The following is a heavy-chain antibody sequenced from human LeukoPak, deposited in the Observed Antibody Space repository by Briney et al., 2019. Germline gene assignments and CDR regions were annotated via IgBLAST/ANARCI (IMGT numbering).Heavy chain of an antibody. CDR1: GFTFSSYW. Sequence: GGSLRLSCAASGFTFSSYWMHWVRQVPGKGLVWVSRINSDGSSTSYADSVKGRFTISRDNAKNTLYLQMNSLRAEDTAVYYCARENTYYFDSSRRYYFDYWGQGTLVTVSS. CDR2: INSDGSST. J-gene: IGHJ4*02. V-gene: IGHV3-74*01. CDR3: ARENTYYFDSSRRYYFDY. D-gene: IGHD3-22*01.